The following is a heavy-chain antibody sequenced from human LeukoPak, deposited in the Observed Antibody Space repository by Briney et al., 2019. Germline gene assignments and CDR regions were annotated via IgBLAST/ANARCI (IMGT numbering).Heavy chain of an antibody. D-gene: IGHD1-26*01. CDR3: ARDSGSYGRTPDYFDY. Sequence: TGGSLRLSCAVSGFTVSSNYMSWVRQAPGKGLAWVSVIYSGGTTYYADSVKGRFTISRDNSKNTLYLQMNSLRAEDTAVYFCARDSGSYGRTPDYFDYWGQGTLVTVSS. CDR1: GFTVSSNY. J-gene: IGHJ4*02. V-gene: IGHV3-66*01. CDR2: IYSGGTT.